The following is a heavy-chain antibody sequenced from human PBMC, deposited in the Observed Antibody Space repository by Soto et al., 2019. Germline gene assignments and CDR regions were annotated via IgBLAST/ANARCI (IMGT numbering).Heavy chain of an antibody. J-gene: IGHJ4*02. D-gene: IGHD3-16*02. CDR2: INHSGST. Sequence: SETLSLTCAVYGGSFSGYYWSWIRQPPGKGLEWIGEINHSGSTNYNPSLKSRVTISVDTSKNQFSLKLSSVTAADTAVYYCARQLSFTYDYVWGSYRTYYFDYWGQGTLVTVSS. CDR3: ARQLSFTYDYVWGSYRTYYFDY. CDR1: GGSFSGYY. V-gene: IGHV4-34*01.